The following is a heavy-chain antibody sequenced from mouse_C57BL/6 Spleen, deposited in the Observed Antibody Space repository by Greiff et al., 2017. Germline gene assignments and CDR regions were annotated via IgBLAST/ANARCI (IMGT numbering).Heavy chain of an antibody. Sequence: QVQLQQSGAELVRPGASVKLSCKASGYTFTDYYINWVKQRPGQGLEWIARIYPGSGNTYYNEKFKGKATLTAEKSSSTAYMQLSSLTSEDSAVYFCASDGYSIQGAYWGQGTLVTVSA. CDR1: GYTFTDYY. D-gene: IGHD1-2*01. V-gene: IGHV1-76*01. CDR3: ASDGYSIQGAY. CDR2: IYPGSGNT. J-gene: IGHJ3*01.